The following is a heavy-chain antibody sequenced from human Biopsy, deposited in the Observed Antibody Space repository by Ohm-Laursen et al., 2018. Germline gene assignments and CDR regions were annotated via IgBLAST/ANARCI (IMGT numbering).Heavy chain of an antibody. J-gene: IGHJ4*02. V-gene: IGHV3-23*01. CDR2: ISASDDSK. CDR1: GFTFTNYA. D-gene: IGHD1-26*01. Sequence: SLRLSCAASGFTFTNYAMSWVRQAPGKGLEWVSSISASDDSKYYGDSVKGRFTISRDSSTNTLYLQMNGLRADDTAVYYCARVVGAATGFDQWGQGIPVTVSS. CDR3: ARVVGAATGFDQ.